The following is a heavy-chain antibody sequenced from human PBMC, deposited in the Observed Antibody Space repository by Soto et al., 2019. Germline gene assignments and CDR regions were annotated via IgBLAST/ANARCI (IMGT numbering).Heavy chain of an antibody. V-gene: IGHV1-18*01. J-gene: IGHJ6*03. D-gene: IGHD3-10*01. CDR1: GYTFTSYG. Sequence: QVQLVQSGAEVKKPGASVKVSCKASGYTFTSYGISWVRQAPGQGLEWMGRISAYNGNTNYAQKLQGRVTMTTDTSTRRGYMELRSLSSDDTAVYYCARDTPELWRYGSGSYYYYYMDVWGKGTTVTVSS. CDR3: ARDTPELWRYGSGSYYYYYMDV. CDR2: ISAYNGNT.